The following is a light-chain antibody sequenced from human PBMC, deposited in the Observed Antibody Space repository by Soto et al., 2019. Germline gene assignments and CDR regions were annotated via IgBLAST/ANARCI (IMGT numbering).Light chain of an antibody. V-gene: IGKV3-15*01. J-gene: IGKJ4*01. CDR2: AAS. Sequence: EIVMTQSPATLSVSPGERATLSCRASQSVSNNLAWYQQKPGQAPRLLIYAASTRATGIPVRFSGSGSGTDFTLTISSLQSEDFAVYYCQQYNQWLTFGGGTKVEIK. CDR3: QQYNQWLT. CDR1: QSVSNN.